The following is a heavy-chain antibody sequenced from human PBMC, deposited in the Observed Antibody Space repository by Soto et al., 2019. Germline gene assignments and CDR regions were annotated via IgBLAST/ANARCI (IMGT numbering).Heavy chain of an antibody. D-gene: IGHD3-22*01. J-gene: IGHJ4*02. CDR2: IKSDGSGT. CDR3: VRGDGDRYDGNGYLGRH. V-gene: IGHV3-74*01. CDR1: GFTFSSYW. Sequence: EVQLVESGGGLVQLGGSLRLSCAASGFTFSSYWMHWVRQAPGKGLVWVSRIKSDGSGTYYADSVKGRFTISRDNAQNTLYLKMNSLRAEDMGVYDCVRGDGDRYDGNGYLGRHWGQGTLVTVSS.